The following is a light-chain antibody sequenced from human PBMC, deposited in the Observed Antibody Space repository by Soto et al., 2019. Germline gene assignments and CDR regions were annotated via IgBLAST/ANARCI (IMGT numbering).Light chain of an antibody. CDR1: SSDVGSYNL. CDR3: CSYAGSSTTYV. V-gene: IGLV2-23*01. Sequence: QSALTQPASVSGSPGQSITISCTVTSSDVGSYNLVSWYQQHPGKAPKLIIYEGSKRPSGVSNRFPGSKSGNTASLTISGLQAEDEADYYCCSYAGSSTTYVFGTGTKLTVL. J-gene: IGLJ1*01. CDR2: EGS.